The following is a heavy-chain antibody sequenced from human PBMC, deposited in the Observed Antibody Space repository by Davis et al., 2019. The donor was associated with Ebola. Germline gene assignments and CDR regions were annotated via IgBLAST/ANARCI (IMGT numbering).Heavy chain of an antibody. V-gene: IGHV3-21*01. CDR1: EFTFSSYS. CDR3: AREGKYRDESRTFDY. J-gene: IGHJ4*02. D-gene: IGHD2-2*01. Sequence: GESLKISCAASEFTFSSYSMNWVRQAPGRGLEWVSYISSASTHIYYADSLKGRIAISRDNAKKLLYLEMNSLRADDTAVYYCAREGKYRDESRTFDYWGQGTLVTVSS. CDR2: ISSASTHI.